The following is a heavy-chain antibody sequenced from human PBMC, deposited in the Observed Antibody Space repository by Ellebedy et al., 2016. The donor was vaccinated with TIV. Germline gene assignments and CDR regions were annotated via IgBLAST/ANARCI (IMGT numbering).Heavy chain of an antibody. CDR2: VYHSGHT. CDR3: ARDWTRGGGYFASWFDP. CDR1: GGSINSDNY. J-gene: IGHJ5*02. Sequence: MPSETLSLTCGVSGGSINSDNYWSWVRQSPGRGLEWIGEVYHSGHTNYNPSLRSRVSISVDQSKSQFSLRLRSMTAADTAVYYCARDWTRGGGYFASWFDPWGQGTPVTVSS. D-gene: IGHD2/OR15-2a*01. V-gene: IGHV4-4*02.